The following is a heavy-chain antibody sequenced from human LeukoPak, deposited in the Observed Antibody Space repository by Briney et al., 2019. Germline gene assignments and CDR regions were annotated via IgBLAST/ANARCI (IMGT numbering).Heavy chain of an antibody. Sequence: GGSLRLSCAASGFTFSSYWMTWVRQTPGKGLEWVSAISGSGGSTYYADSVKGRFTISRDNSKNTLYLQMNCLRAEDTAVYYCAKYSGSGSYYYYYYMDVWGKGTTVTVSS. D-gene: IGHD3-10*01. J-gene: IGHJ6*03. CDR1: GFTFSSYW. CDR3: AKYSGSGSYYYYYYMDV. CDR2: ISGSGGST. V-gene: IGHV3-23*01.